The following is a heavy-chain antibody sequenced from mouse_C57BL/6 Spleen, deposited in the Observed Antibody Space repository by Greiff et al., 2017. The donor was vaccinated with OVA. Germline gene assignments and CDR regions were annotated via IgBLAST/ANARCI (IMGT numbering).Heavy chain of an antibody. J-gene: IGHJ2*01. Sequence: QVQLQQPGAELVKPGASVKLSCKASGYTFTSYWMHWVKQRPGQGLEWIGMIHPNSGSTNYNEKFKSKVTLTVDKSSSTASMQLSSLTSEDAAVFYCARSGVDDDYYVEYFGYWGTGATLTVAT. CDR2: IHPNSGST. CDR1: GYTFTSYW. V-gene: IGHV1-64*01. D-gene: IGHD2-3*01. CDR3: ARSGVDDDYYVEYFGY.